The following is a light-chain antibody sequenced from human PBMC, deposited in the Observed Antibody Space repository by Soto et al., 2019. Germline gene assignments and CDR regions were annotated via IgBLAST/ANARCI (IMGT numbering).Light chain of an antibody. CDR1: SSDVGGYSF. CDR2: DVN. CDR3: SSHAGSYNPFV. J-gene: IGLJ1*01. Sequence: QSALTQPPSASGSPGQSVTISGTGTSSDVGGYSFVSWYQQHPGKAPKVLIYDVNKRPSGVPDRFSGSKSGNTASLTVSGLQADDEADYYCSSHAGSYNPFVFGPGTKLTVL. V-gene: IGLV2-8*01.